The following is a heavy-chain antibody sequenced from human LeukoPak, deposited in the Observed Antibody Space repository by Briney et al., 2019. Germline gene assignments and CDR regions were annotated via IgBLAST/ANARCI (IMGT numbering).Heavy chain of an antibody. CDR3: ASRSMVRGSFPFDY. CDR2: INHSGST. Sequence: SETLSLTCAVYGGSFSGYYWSWIRQPPGKGLEWIGEINHSGSTNYNPSLKSRVTISVDTSKNQFSLKLSSVTAADTAVYYCASRSMVRGSFPFDYWGQGTLVTVSS. CDR1: GGSFSGYY. D-gene: IGHD3-10*01. J-gene: IGHJ4*02. V-gene: IGHV4-34*01.